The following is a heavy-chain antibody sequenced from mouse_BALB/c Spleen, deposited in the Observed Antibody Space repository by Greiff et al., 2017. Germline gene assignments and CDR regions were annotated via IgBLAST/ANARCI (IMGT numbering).Heavy chain of an antibody. V-gene: IGHV14-1*02. D-gene: IGHD1-2*01. CDR1: GFNIKDYY. CDR3: SRSEMATAGWFGG. J-gene: IGHJ1*01. Sequence: VQLQQSGAELVRPGALVKLSCKASGFNIKDYYMHWVKQRPEQGLEWIGWIDPENGNTIYDPKFQGKASITADTSSNTAYLQLSSLTSEDTAVYYWSRSEMATAGWFGGWGAGTTVTVSS. CDR2: IDPENGNT.